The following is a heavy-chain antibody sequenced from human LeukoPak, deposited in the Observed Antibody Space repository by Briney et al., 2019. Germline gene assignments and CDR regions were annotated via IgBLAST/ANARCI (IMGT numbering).Heavy chain of an antibody. J-gene: IGHJ6*03. CDR2: IRYHGSKK. V-gene: IGHV3-30*02. Sequence: GGSLRLSCAASGCTFSSYGMHWVRQAPGKGLEWVAFIRYHGSKKYYADSVKGRFTTSRDNSKNTLYLQMNSLRAEDTAVYYCAKAGRGCSNTSCYTSHYYYYMDVWGKGTTVTVSS. CDR1: GCTFSSYG. CDR3: AKAGRGCSNTSCYTSHYYYYMDV. D-gene: IGHD2-2*02.